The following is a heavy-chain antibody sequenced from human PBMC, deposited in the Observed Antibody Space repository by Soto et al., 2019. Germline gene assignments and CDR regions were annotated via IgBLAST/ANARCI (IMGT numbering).Heavy chain of an antibody. Sequence: SVKVSCKASGYTFTGYYMHWVRQAPGQGLEWMGWINPNSGGTNYAQKFQGWVTMTRDTSISTAYMEMSRLRSDDTAVYYCASSLRFLEWSPLDYWGQGTLVTVSS. J-gene: IGHJ4*02. CDR2: INPNSGGT. CDR3: ASSLRFLEWSPLDY. V-gene: IGHV1-2*04. CDR1: GYTFTGYY. D-gene: IGHD3-3*01.